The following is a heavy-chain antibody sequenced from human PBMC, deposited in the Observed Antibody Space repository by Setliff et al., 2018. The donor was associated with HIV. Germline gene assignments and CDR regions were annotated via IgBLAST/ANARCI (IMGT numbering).Heavy chain of an antibody. D-gene: IGHD1-1*01. CDR3: ARRARESTALHSDWNDVLFFDY. CDR1: GFTFTNYA. V-gene: IGHV1-3*01. Sequence: GASVKVSCKASGFTFTNYAIHWVRQAPGQRLEWMGWINAGNGNTRYSQEFQGRVTMTTDKSTSTAYMELRSLRSDDTAVYYCARRARESTALHSDWNDVLFFDYWGQGTLVTVSS. J-gene: IGHJ4*02. CDR2: INAGNGNT.